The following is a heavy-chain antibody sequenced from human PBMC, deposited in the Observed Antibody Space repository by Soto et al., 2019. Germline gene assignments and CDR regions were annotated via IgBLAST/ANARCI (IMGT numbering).Heavy chain of an antibody. Sequence: EVQLVESGGGLVQPGGSLRLSCEASGFTFRNYDMHWVRQGTGKGLELVSGISAAGDPDYADSVEGRFTISRENAQNSFFLQMNSLSVGDTAVYYCARTNRDFYGLDVWGQGTKVIVSS. CDR3: ARTNRDFYGLDV. D-gene: IGHD2-8*01. V-gene: IGHV3-13*05. J-gene: IGHJ6*02. CDR2: ISAAGDP. CDR1: GFTFRNYD.